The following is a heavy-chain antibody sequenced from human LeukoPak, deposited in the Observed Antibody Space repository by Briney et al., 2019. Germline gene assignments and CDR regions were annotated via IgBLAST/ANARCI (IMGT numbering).Heavy chain of an antibody. V-gene: IGHV3-33*01. J-gene: IGHJ4*02. D-gene: IGHD6-19*01. Sequence: GGSLRLSCAASGFTFSSYGMHWVRQAPGKGLEWVAVIWYDGSNKYYADSVKGRFTISRDNSKDTLYLQMNSLRAEDTAVYYCARLIAVAGTLDYWGQGTLVTVSS. CDR2: IWYDGSNK. CDR3: ARLIAVAGTLDY. CDR1: GFTFSSYG.